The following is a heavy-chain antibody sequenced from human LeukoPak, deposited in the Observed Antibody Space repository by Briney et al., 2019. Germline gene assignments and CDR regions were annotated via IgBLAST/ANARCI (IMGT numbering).Heavy chain of an antibody. CDR1: GFTFSSYW. V-gene: IGHV3-74*01. Sequence: GGSLRLSCAASGFTFSSYWMHWVRQAPGKGLVWVSRINSDGSSTSYADSVKGRFTISRDNAKNTLYLQMNSLRAEDTAVYYCARGPGYYDSSGYPAWYYGMDVWGQGTTVTVSS. CDR3: ARGPGYYDSSGYPAWYYGMDV. CDR2: INSDGSST. D-gene: IGHD3-22*01. J-gene: IGHJ6*02.